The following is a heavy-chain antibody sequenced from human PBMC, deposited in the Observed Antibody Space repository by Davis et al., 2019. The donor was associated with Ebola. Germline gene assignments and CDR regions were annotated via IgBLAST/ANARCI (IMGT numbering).Heavy chain of an antibody. CDR1: GGSISSSNW. J-gene: IGHJ6*02. CDR2: IYHSGST. CDR3: ARGVGRWLRWYGMDV. D-gene: IGHD5-24*01. V-gene: IGHV4-4*02. Sequence: SETLSLTCAVSGGSISSSNWWSWVRQPPGKGLEWIGEIYHSGSTNYNPSLKSRVTISVDKSKNQFSLKLSSVTAADTAVYYCARGVGRWLRWYGMDVWGQGTTVTVSS.